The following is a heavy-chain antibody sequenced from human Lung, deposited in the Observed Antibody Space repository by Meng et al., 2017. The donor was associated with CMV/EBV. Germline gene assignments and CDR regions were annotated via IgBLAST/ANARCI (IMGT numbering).Heavy chain of an antibody. CDR1: GFSFSNYW. V-gene: IGHV3-74*01. CDR3: TSLYLAV. CDR2: ININGRTT. J-gene: IGHJ4*02. Sequence: GGSLRLSCAASGFSFSNYWMHWVRQAPGKGLVWVSRININGRTTNYADSVKGRFTISRDNAKNTLYLQMNSLRAEDAGVYYCTSLYLAVWGQRTLVTVSS. D-gene: IGHD2-21*01.